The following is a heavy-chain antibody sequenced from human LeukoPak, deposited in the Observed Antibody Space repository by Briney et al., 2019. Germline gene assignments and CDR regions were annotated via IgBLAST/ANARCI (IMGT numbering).Heavy chain of an antibody. CDR1: GYSFTSYY. Sequence: GASVKVSCKASGYSFTSYYMHWVRQAPGQGLEWMGFINLSGSSAAYAQKFQGRLTMTRDMFTSTDYMELTSLTSDDTAVYYCARDNSVGETAWWFDPWGQGTLVTVSS. J-gene: IGHJ5*02. V-gene: IGHV1-46*01. CDR3: ARDNSVGETAWWFDP. CDR2: INLSGSSA. D-gene: IGHD1-26*01.